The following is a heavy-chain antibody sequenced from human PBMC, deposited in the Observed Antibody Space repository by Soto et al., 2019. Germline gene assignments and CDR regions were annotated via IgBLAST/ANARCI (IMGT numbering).Heavy chain of an antibody. D-gene: IGHD2-15*01. CDR3: ARDYCSGGSCYYYYGMDV. V-gene: IGHV4-61*01. Sequence: SETLSLTCTVSGGSVSSGSYYWSWIRQPPGKGLEWIGYIYYSGSTNYNPSLKSRVTILVDTSKNQFSLKLSSVTAADTAVYYCARDYCSGGSCYYYYGMDVWGQGTTVTVSS. J-gene: IGHJ6*02. CDR2: IYYSGST. CDR1: GGSVSSGSYY.